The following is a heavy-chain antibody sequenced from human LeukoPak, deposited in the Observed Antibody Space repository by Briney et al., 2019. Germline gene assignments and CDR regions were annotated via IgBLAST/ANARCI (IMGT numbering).Heavy chain of an antibody. CDR3: ARQRGVIVRGYFDY. V-gene: IGHV4-59*08. D-gene: IGHD3-16*02. CDR2: IYYSGST. CDR1: GGSISSYY. J-gene: IGHJ4*02. Sequence: NPSETLSLTCTVSGGSISSYYWSWIRQPPGKGLEWIGYIYYSGSTNYNPSLKSRVTISVDTSKNQFSLKLSSVTAADTAVYYCARQRGVIVRGYFDYWGQGTLVTVSS.